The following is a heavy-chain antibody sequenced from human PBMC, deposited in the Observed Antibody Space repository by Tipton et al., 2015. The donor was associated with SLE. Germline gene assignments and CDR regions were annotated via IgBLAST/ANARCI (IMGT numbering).Heavy chain of an antibody. V-gene: IGHV3-21*01. CDR3: ARDRGYSGYDPPGYFDY. D-gene: IGHD5-12*01. J-gene: IGHJ4*02. CDR1: GGSFRGNY. Sequence: LSLTCAVYGGSFRGNYWIWFRQPPGKGLEWVSSISSSSSYIYYADSVRGRFTISRDNAKNSLYLQMNSLRAEDTAVYFCARDRGYSGYDPPGYFDYWGQGTLVTVSS. CDR2: ISSSSSYI.